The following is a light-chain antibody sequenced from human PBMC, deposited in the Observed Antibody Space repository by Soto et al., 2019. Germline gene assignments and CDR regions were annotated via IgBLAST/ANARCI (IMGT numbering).Light chain of an antibody. CDR2: AAS. Sequence: DIQMTQSPSSLSASVGDSVTITCRASQSIANYLNWYQQKPGKAPNLLIYAASALQSGVPTGFSGSGSGTDFTLTISSLQPEDFASYYCQQSFNTLYTFGQGTKLEIK. CDR1: QSIANY. CDR3: QQSFNTLYT. V-gene: IGKV1-39*01. J-gene: IGKJ2*01.